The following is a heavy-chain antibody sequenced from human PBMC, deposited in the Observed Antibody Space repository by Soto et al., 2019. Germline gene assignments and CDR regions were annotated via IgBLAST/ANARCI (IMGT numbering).Heavy chain of an antibody. CDR2: IWDDGSIK. V-gene: IGHV3-33*01. Sequence: GGSLRLSCAASGFTFNTYGIHWVRQAPGKGLEWVAVIWDDGSIKYSADSVKGRFTISRDNSKNTLYLQMNSLRAEDTAMYYCTRRDSGAFDVWGHGTMVTVSS. J-gene: IGHJ3*01. CDR3: TRRDSGAFDV. CDR1: GFTFNTYG.